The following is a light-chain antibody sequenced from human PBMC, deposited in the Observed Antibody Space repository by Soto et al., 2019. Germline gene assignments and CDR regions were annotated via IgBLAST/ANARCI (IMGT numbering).Light chain of an antibody. Sequence: DVQMTQSPSSLSASVGDRVTITCRASRSISTYLNWYQQKPGKAPKLLISAASNLQCGVQSRFSGSGSGTDFTLTISSLQPDDLASYYCQQSYNAPLYTFGQGTKLEI. V-gene: IGKV1-39*01. CDR1: RSISTY. CDR3: QQSYNAPLYT. J-gene: IGKJ2*01. CDR2: AAS.